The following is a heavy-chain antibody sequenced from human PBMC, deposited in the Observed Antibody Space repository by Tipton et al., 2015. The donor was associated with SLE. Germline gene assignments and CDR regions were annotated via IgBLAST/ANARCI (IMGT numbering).Heavy chain of an antibody. CDR2: IIHSGST. CDR3: ARETERTGDDAFDI. CDR1: GGSVSGYY. Sequence: TLSLTCAVYGGSVSGYYWSWIRQPPGKGLEWIGEIIHSGSTNYNPSLKSRVTISVDTSKNQFSLKLSSVTAADTAVYYCARETERTGDDAFDIWGQGTMVTVSS. D-gene: IGHD2-21*01. V-gene: IGHV4-34*12. J-gene: IGHJ3*02.